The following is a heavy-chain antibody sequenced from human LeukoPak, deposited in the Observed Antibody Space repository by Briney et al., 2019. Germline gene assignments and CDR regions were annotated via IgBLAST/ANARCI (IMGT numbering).Heavy chain of an antibody. Sequence: SETLSLTCTVSGGSISSGDYYWSWIRQPPGKGLEWVGYIYYSGSTYYNPSLKSRLTISVDTSKNQFSLKLSSVTAADTAVYYCAREVRGVSFFDYWGQGTLVTVSS. V-gene: IGHV4-30-4*01. CDR3: AREVRGVSFFDY. J-gene: IGHJ4*02. CDR1: GGSISSGDYY. D-gene: IGHD3-10*01. CDR2: IYYSGST.